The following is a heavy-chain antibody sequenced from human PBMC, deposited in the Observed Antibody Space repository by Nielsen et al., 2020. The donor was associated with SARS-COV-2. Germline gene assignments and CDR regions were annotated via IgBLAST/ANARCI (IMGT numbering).Heavy chain of an antibody. CDR3: ARVRYCSSTSCYDDVPYYYYMDV. Sequence: WVRQAPGQGLEWMGGFIPIFGTPNYAQKFQGRVTITADESTNTAYMELSSLRSEDTAVYYCARVRYCSSTSCYDDVPYYYYMDVWGKGTTVTVSS. J-gene: IGHJ6*03. CDR2: FIPIFGTP. D-gene: IGHD2-2*01. V-gene: IGHV1-69*01.